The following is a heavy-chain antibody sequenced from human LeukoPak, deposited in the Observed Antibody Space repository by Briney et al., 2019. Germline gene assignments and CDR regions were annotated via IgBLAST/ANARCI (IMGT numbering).Heavy chain of an antibody. J-gene: IGHJ4*02. Sequence: GGSLRLSCAASGFTFSSYSMNWVRQAPGKGLEWVSSISSSSYIYYADSVKGRFTISRDNAKNSLYLQMNSLRADDTAVYYCARVSESYHDYWGQGTLVTVSS. CDR3: ARVSESYHDY. V-gene: IGHV3-21*01. CDR1: GFTFSSYS. CDR2: ISSSSYI. D-gene: IGHD1-26*01.